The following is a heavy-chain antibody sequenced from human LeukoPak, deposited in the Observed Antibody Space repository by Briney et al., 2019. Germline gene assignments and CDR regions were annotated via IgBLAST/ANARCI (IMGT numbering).Heavy chain of an antibody. J-gene: IGHJ4*02. CDR2: VDPEDGET. CDR1: GYTLTDYY. Sequence: ASVKVSCKASGYTLTDYYMHWVQQAPGKGLEWMGRVDPEDGETIYAEKFQGRVTITADTSTDTAHMELSSLRSEDTAVYYCATASSGYYGGDDYWGQGTLVTVSS. V-gene: IGHV1-69-2*01. D-gene: IGHD3-22*01. CDR3: ATASSGYYGGDDY.